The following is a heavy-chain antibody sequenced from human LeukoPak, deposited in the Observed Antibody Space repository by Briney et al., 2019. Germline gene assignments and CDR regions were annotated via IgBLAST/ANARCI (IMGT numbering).Heavy chain of an antibody. V-gene: IGHV3-30*02. Sequence: GGSLRLSCAASGFTFSSYGMHWVRQAPGKGLEWVAFIRYDGSNKYYADSVKGRFTISRDNSKNTLYLQMNSLRAEDTAVYYCANRYCSGGSCYLYYFDYWGQGTLVTVSS. CDR2: IRYDGSNK. D-gene: IGHD2-15*01. CDR3: ANRYCSGGSCYLYYFDY. CDR1: GFTFSSYG. J-gene: IGHJ4*02.